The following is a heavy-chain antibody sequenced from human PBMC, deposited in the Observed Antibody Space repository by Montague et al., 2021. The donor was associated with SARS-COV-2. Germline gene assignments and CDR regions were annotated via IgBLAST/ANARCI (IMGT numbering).Heavy chain of an antibody. J-gene: IGHJ4*02. V-gene: IGHV4-30-2*01. CDR2: IHHSGNT. Sequence: TLSLTCAVSGGSVSSGGYSWYWIREAPGKGLEWIGHIHHSGNTYYNPSLESRVTISGDRPKNQFSLKVTSITAADTAVYYCASYRYYGDYYWGQGTLVTVSS. CDR3: ASYRYYGDYY. D-gene: IGHD4-17*01. CDR1: GGSVSSGGYS.